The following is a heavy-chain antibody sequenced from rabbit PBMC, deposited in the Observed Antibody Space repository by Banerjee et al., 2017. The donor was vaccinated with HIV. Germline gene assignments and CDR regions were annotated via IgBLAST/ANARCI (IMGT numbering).Heavy chain of an antibody. CDR1: GIDFSSSG. D-gene: IGHD4-1*01. V-gene: IGHV1S47*01. CDR2: IYPDYGST. J-gene: IGHJ4*01. CDR3: ARDLAGAIGWNFNL. Sequence: QEQLEESGGDLVKPEGSLTLTCTASGIDFSSSGISWVRQAPGKGLEWIAYIYPDYGSTYYANWVNGRFTISLDNAQNTVFLQMTSLTAADTATYFCARDLAGAIGWNFNLWGPGTLVTVS.